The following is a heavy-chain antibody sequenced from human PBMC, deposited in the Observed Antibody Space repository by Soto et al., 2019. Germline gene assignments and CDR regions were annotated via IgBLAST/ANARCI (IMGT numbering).Heavy chain of an antibody. J-gene: IGHJ4*02. CDR3: AQDIHPGRDGLHYGGDC. V-gene: IGHV3-30*18. D-gene: IGHD3-16*01. Sequence: QEQRVESGGGVVQPGRSLRLSCAASGFTFSTYGMHWVRQAPGKGLEWVAIISYDGSNKYYADSVQGRFTISRDNSKNTLYLKVHSLRVEDTAVYYCAQDIHPGRDGLHYGGDCWCQGTLVTVS. CDR1: GFTFSTYG. CDR2: ISYDGSNK.